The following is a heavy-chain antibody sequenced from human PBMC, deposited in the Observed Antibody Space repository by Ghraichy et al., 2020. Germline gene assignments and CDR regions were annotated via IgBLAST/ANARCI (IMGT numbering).Heavy chain of an antibody. D-gene: IGHD3-22*01. V-gene: IGHV3-9*01. Sequence: GGSLRLSCAASGFTFDDYAMHWVRKAPGKGLEWVSGISWNSGSIGYADSVKGRFTISRDNAKNSLYLQMNSLRAEDTALYYCAKDVNYYDSSGYDYWGQGTLVTVSS. J-gene: IGHJ4*02. CDR3: AKDVNYYDSSGYDY. CDR1: GFTFDDYA. CDR2: ISWNSGSI.